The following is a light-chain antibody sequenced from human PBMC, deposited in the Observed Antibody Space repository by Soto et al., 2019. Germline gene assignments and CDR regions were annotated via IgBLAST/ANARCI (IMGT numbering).Light chain of an antibody. V-gene: IGKV1-5*03. CDR2: TAS. Sequence: IQMTQSPSTLSASVGDRVTITCRASQTISSWLAWYQQKPGKAPKLLIYTASSVQSGVPPRFSGSGSGTEFTLTISSLQPDDFATYYCQQYKSYSWTFGQGTKVEIK. J-gene: IGKJ1*01. CDR3: QQYKSYSWT. CDR1: QTISSW.